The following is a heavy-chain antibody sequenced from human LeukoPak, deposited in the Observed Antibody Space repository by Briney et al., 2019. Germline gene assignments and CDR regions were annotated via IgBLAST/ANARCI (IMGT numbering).Heavy chain of an antibody. Sequence: GGSLRLSCAASGFTFSSYAMHWVRQAPGKGLEWVAVISYDGSNKYYADSVKGRFTISRDNSKNTLSLQMNSLGTEDTAVYYCVREGFYESGSLPTFYFDYWGQGTLVTVSS. CDR2: ISYDGSNK. CDR3: VREGFYESGSLPTFYFDY. J-gene: IGHJ4*02. D-gene: IGHD3-10*01. V-gene: IGHV3-30*04. CDR1: GFTFSSYA.